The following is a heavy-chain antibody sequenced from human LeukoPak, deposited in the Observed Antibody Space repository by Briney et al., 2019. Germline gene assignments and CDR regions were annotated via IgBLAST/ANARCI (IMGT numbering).Heavy chain of an antibody. Sequence: GGSLRLSCAASGFTVSGNYMSWVRQAPGKGLDWVSLLYSGGSTYYADSVKGRFSIPRDNSKNTLYLQMNSLRAEDTAVYYCASRDKGYYYGMDVWGQGTTVTVSS. J-gene: IGHJ6*02. CDR1: GFTVSGNY. V-gene: IGHV3-66*01. CDR3: ASRDKGYYYGMDV. CDR2: LYSGGST. D-gene: IGHD5-24*01.